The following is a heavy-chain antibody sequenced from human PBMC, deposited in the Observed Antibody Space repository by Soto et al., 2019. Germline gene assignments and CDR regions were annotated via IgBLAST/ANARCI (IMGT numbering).Heavy chain of an antibody. Sequence: GGSLRLSCAASGFTFSSYAMHWVRQAPGKGLEWVAVISYDGSNKYYADSVKGRLTISRDNSKNTLYLQMNSLRAEDTAVYYCAREGAPLYDILTGLDYWGQGTLVTVSS. J-gene: IGHJ4*02. V-gene: IGHV3-30-3*01. D-gene: IGHD3-9*01. CDR2: ISYDGSNK. CDR3: AREGAPLYDILTGLDY. CDR1: GFTFSSYA.